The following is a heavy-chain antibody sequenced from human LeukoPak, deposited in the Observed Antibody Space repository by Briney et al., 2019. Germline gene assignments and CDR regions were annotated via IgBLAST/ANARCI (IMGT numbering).Heavy chain of an antibody. D-gene: IGHD1-26*01. V-gene: IGHV3-64*01. CDR1: GFTFSSYA. Sequence: GGSLRLSCAASGFTFSSYAMHWVRQAPGKGLEYVSVINSNGGSTYYANSVKGRFTISRDNSKNTLYLQMGSLRAEDMAVYYCARGGSGSYYSSDFWGQGTLVTVSS. J-gene: IGHJ4*02. CDR3: ARGGSGSYYSSDF. CDR2: INSNGGST.